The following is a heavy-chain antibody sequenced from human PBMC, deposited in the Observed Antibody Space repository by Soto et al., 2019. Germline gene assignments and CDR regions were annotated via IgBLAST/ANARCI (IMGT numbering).Heavy chain of an antibody. V-gene: IGHV4-30-4*08. Sequence: SETLRLTYTVSGGSSRNVDDHWIRIRQPPGKGLEWIGYIYYSGSTYYNPSLKSRVTISVDTSKNQFSLKLSSVTAADTAVYYCARHGGYSSGWYWGQGTLVTVSS. CDR2: IYYSGST. D-gene: IGHD6-19*01. CDR3: ARHGGYSSGWY. J-gene: IGHJ4*02. CDR1: GGSSRNVDDH.